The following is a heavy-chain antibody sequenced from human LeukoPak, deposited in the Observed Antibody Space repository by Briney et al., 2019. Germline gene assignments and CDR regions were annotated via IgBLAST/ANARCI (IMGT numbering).Heavy chain of an antibody. CDR2: IYYSGST. V-gene: IGHV4-59*12. Sequence: SETLSLTCTVSGGSISSYYWSWIRQPPGKGLEWIGYIYYSGSTNYNPSLKSRVTISVDTSKNQFSLKLSSVTAADTAVYYCARDIAVAGNYYYYMDVWGKGTTITVSS. D-gene: IGHD6-19*01. CDR3: ARDIAVAGNYYYYMDV. J-gene: IGHJ6*03. CDR1: GGSISSYY.